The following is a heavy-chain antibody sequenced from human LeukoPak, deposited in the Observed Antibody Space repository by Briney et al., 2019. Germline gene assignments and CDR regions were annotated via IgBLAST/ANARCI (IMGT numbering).Heavy chain of an antibody. V-gene: IGHV4-61*01. J-gene: IGHJ4*02. CDR1: GGSVSSGSYY. D-gene: IGHD3-10*01. CDR3: AGGSGSYIY. CDR2: IYYSGST. Sequence: SETLSLTCTVSGGSVSSGSYYWSWIRQPPGKGLEWIGYIYYSGSTNYNPSLKSRVTISVDTSKNQFTLKLSSVTAADTAVYYCAGGSGSYIYWGQGTLVTVSS.